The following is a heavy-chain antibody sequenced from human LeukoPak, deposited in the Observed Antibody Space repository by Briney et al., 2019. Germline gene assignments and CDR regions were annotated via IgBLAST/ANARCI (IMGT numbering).Heavy chain of an antibody. CDR2: IRNDGSNE. CDR3: AKDDPVCDY. D-gene: IGHD3-16*01. J-gene: IGHJ4*02. Sequence: RGSLRVSCVASGFTFSTYGMHWVRQAPGKGLEWVAFIRNDGSNEYYADSVKGRFTISRDDSKSTLYLQMNSLTSDDTAVYYCAKDDPVCDYWGQGTLVTVSS. CDR1: GFTFSTYG. V-gene: IGHV3-30*02.